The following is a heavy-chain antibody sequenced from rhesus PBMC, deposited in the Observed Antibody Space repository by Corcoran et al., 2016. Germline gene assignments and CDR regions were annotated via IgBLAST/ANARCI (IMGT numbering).Heavy chain of an antibody. CDR1: GGSIRGYYS. CDR3: AREDWNNYFDY. D-gene: IGHD1-20*01. V-gene: IGHV4-73*01. Sequence: QVKLQQWGEGLVKPSETLSLTCAVYGGSIRGYYSWSWIRHAPGKGLQWIGNIDGSRASTNYNPSLKNRVTFSKDTSKNQFSLKLSSVTAADTALYYCAREDWNNYFDYWGQGVLVTVSS. J-gene: IGHJ4*01. CDR2: IDGSRAST.